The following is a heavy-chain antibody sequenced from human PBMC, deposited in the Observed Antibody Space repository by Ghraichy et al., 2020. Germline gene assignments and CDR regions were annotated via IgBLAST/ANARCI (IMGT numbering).Heavy chain of an antibody. CDR3: ARGLFSKRSWAVTPVGY. Sequence: ASVKVSCKASGYTFTSYDINWVRQATGQGLEWMGWMNPNSGNTGYAQKFQGRVTMTRNTSISTAYMELSSLRSEDTAVYYCARGLFSKRSWAVTPVGYWGQGTLVTVSS. D-gene: IGHD1-26*01. V-gene: IGHV1-8*01. CDR1: GYTFTSYD. CDR2: MNPNSGNT. J-gene: IGHJ4*02.